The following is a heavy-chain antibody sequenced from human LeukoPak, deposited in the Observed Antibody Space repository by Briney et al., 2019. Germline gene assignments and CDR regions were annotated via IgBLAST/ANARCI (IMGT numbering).Heavy chain of an antibody. CDR3: ARDHYDGFDY. CDR2: ISAYSGNT. CDR1: GYTFTTYD. V-gene: IGHV1-18*01. Sequence: GASVKVSCKASGYTFTTYDLSWVRQAPGQGLEWMGWISAYSGNTDYAEKFQDRVTMTIDTSTGTAYMELRRLRSDDTAVYYCARDHYDGFDYWGQGTLVTVSS. J-gene: IGHJ4*02. D-gene: IGHD4-23*01.